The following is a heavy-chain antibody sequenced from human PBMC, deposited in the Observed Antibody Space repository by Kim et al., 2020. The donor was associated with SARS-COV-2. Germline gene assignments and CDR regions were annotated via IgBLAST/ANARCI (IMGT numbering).Heavy chain of an antibody. CDR2: IIPIFGTA. CDR1: GGTFSSYA. D-gene: IGHD4-17*01. J-gene: IGHJ2*01. V-gene: IGHV1-69*13. CDR3: ARGITTVVTPGDWYFDL. Sequence: SVKVSCKASGGTFSSYAISWVRQAPGQGLEWMGGIIPIFGTANYAQKFQGRVTITADESTSTAYMELSSLRSEDTAVYYCARGITTVVTPGDWYFDLWGRGTLVTVSS.